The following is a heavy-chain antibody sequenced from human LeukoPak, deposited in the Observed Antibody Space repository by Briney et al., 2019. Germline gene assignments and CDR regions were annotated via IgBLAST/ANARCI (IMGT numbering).Heavy chain of an antibody. V-gene: IGHV6-1*01. J-gene: IGHJ4*02. Sequence: SQTLSLTCAISGDSVSSNSATWNWIRQSPSRGLEWLGRTYYRSRWYNDFAVSVKSRITINPDTSKNQFSLQLDSVTPEDTAVYYCARATIFGVVPYFDYWGQGTLVTVSS. D-gene: IGHD3-3*01. CDR1: GDSVSSNSAT. CDR3: ARATIFGVVPYFDY. CDR2: TYYRSRWYN.